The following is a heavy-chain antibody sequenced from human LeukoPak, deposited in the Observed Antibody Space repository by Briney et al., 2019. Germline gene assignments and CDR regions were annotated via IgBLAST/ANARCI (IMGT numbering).Heavy chain of an antibody. V-gene: IGHV4-4*07. CDR2: LHNSGST. Sequence: PSDTLSLTCTVSGDSINTNNHWAWIRPPAGKGLEWIGRLHNSGSTNYNPSLQSRVTISVDTSKNQISLKMTSATAADTAVYFCARDPLRSSFDPWGQGTLVTVSS. CDR3: ARDPLRSSFDP. CDR1: GDSINTNN. D-gene: IGHD6-13*01. J-gene: IGHJ5*02.